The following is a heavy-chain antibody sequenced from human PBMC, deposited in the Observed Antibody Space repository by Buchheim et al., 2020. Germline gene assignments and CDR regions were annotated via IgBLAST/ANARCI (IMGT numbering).Heavy chain of an antibody. D-gene: IGHD2-15*01. CDR3: ARGGGDIVVVVADDAFDI. V-gene: IGHV4-59*01. Sequence: QVQLQESGPGLVKPSETLSLTCTVSGGSISSYYWSWIRQPPGKGLAWIGYIYYSGSTNYNPSLKSRVTISVDTSKNQFSLKLSSVTAADTAVYYCARGGGDIVVVVADDAFDIWGQGT. CDR1: GGSISSYY. CDR2: IYYSGST. J-gene: IGHJ3*02.